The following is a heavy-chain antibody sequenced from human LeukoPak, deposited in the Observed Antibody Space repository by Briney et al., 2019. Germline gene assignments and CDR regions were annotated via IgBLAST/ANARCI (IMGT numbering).Heavy chain of an antibody. V-gene: IGHV1-46*03. Sequence: ASVKVSCKASGYTFTSYYMHWVRQAPGQGLEWMGIINPSGGSTSYAQKFQGRVTMTRDTSTSTVYMELSSLRSEDTAVYYCARDPYNDTYYDFWSGYTNNWFDPWGQGTLVTVSS. J-gene: IGHJ5*02. CDR3: ARDPYNDTYYDFWSGYTNNWFDP. D-gene: IGHD3-3*01. CDR2: INPSGGST. CDR1: GYTFTSYY.